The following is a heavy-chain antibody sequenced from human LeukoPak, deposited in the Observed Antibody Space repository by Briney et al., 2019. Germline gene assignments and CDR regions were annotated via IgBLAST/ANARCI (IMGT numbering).Heavy chain of an antibody. V-gene: IGHV4-34*01. CDR2: INHSGST. CDR1: GGSFSGYY. Sequence: SETLSLTCAVYGGSFSGYYWSWIRQPPGKGLEWIGEINHSGSTNYNPSLKSRVTISVDTSKNQFSLKLSSVTAADTAVYYCARVKSRSYYYDSSGYYSAFDIWGQGTMVTVSS. J-gene: IGHJ3*02. D-gene: IGHD3-22*01. CDR3: ARVKSRSYYYDSSGYYSAFDI.